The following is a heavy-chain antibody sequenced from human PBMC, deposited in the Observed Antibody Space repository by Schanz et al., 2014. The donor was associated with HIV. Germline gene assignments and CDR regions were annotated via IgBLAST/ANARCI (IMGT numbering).Heavy chain of an antibody. Sequence: VQLVESGGGVVQPGRSLRLSCAASGFTFSNYGIHWVRQAPGKGLEWVSSISSSSSYMYYADSVKGRFTISRDNAKNSLYLQMNSLRPEDTAVYYCARETRSCGGDCYPLDYWGQGTLVTVSS. D-gene: IGHD2-21*02. CDR3: ARETRSCGGDCYPLDY. V-gene: IGHV3-21*02. CDR1: GFTFSNYG. J-gene: IGHJ4*02. CDR2: ISSSSSYM.